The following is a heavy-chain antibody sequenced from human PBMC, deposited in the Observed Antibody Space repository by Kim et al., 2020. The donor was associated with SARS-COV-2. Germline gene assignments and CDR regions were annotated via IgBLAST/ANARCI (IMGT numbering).Heavy chain of an antibody. J-gene: IGHJ6*02. D-gene: IGHD2-15*01. CDR2: ISSSSSTI. CDR3: AGAVDIVVVVAATSYYYYGMDV. Sequence: GGSLRLSCAASGFTFSSYSMNWVRQAPGKGLEWVSYISSSSSTIYYADSVKGRFTISRDNAKNSLYLQMNSLRDEDTAVYYCAGAVDIVVVVAATSYYYYGMDVWGQGTTVTVSS. CDR1: GFTFSSYS. V-gene: IGHV3-48*02.